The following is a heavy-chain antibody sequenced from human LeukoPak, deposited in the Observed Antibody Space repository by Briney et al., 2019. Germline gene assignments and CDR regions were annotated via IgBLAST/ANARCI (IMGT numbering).Heavy chain of an antibody. J-gene: IGHJ4*02. CDR2: IYASGST. D-gene: IGHD3-3*01. CDR3: ARGTFWSAYPSFDY. V-gene: IGHV4-4*07. CDR1: GGSISNYY. Sequence: SETLSLTCTVSGGSISNYYWSWIRQPAGKGLEWIGRIYASGSTNYNPSLKSRVTMSVDTSKNQFSLKLSSVTAADTAVYYCARGTFWSAYPSFDYWGQGTLVTVSS.